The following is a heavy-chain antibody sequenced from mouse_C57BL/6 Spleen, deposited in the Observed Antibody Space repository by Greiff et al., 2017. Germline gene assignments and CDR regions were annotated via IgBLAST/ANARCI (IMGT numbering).Heavy chain of an antibody. Sequence: EVKVVESGEGLVKPGGSLKLSCAASGFTFSSYAMSWVRQTPEKRLEWVAYISSGGDYIYYADTVKGRFTISRDNARNTLYLQMSSLKSEDTAMYYCTRDQDNYYGSRGNWFAYWGKGLWSLSLQ. V-gene: IGHV5-9-1*02. CDR2: ISSGGDYI. CDR1: GFTFSSYA. D-gene: IGHD1-1*01. J-gene: IGHJ3*01. CDR3: TRDQDNYYGSRGNWFAY.